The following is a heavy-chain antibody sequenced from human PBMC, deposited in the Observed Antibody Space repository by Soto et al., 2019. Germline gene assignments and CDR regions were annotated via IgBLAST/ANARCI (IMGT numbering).Heavy chain of an antibody. CDR1: GVTFRTDG. CDR2: ISSDGETK. Sequence: QVHLVESGGGVVQPGRSLRLSCGVSGVTFRTDGIHWVRRAPGKGLERVAVISSDGETKFYAESVKGRFTISKDTSKNPVCLQMNSLATEDTALYFCAKSDKGVFGVVMSPALDPFEVWGQVTLVAVSS. D-gene: IGHD3-3*01. V-gene: IGHV3-30*18. CDR3: AKSDKGVFGVVMSPALDPFEV. J-gene: IGHJ3*01.